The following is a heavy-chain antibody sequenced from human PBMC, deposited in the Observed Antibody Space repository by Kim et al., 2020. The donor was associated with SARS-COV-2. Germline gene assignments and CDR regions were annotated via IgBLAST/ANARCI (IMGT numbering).Heavy chain of an antibody. CDR1: GYTFSSNA. CDR2: INGGNGYT. Sequence: ASVKVSCKASGYTFSSNAIHWVRQAPGKRLEWMGWINGGNGYTKYSQNFQDRVTITRDRSASTAYMDLSSLRPEDTATYYCTSEGYYTSGFTYLAMDVWGQGTTGIV. D-gene: IGHD3-3*01. J-gene: IGHJ6*02. V-gene: IGHV1-3*01. CDR3: TSEGYYTSGFTYLAMDV.